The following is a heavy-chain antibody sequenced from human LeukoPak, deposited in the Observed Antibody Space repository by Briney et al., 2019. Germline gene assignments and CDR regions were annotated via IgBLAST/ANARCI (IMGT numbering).Heavy chain of an antibody. D-gene: IGHD2-15*01. J-gene: IGHJ4*02. Sequence: QPGGSLRLSWAASGFPFSTYAMNWVRQAPGEGLEWVAIITGSGGATYYPDSVKGRFTISRDNPKNTLYLQTNSVRADDTAVYYCAKGTLGSCSGSTCYPLDYWGLGTLVTVSS. CDR1: GFPFSTYA. CDR2: ITGSGGAT. V-gene: IGHV3-23*01. CDR3: AKGTLGSCSGSTCYPLDY.